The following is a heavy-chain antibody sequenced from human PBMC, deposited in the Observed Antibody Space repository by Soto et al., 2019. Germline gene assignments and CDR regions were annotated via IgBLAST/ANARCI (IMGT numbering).Heavy chain of an antibody. J-gene: IGHJ3*02. CDR1: GGSISSYY. Sequence: SETLSLTCTVSGGSISSYYWSWIRQPAGKGLEWIGRIYTSGSTNYNPSLKSRVTMSVDTSKNQFSLKLSSVTAADTAVYYCARVGIAAAGDAFDIWGQGTMVTVSS. D-gene: IGHD6-13*01. CDR2: IYTSGST. V-gene: IGHV4-4*07. CDR3: ARVGIAAAGDAFDI.